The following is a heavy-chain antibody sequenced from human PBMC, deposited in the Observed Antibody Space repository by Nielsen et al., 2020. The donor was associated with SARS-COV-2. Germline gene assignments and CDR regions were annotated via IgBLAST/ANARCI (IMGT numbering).Heavy chain of an antibody. V-gene: IGHV4-59*08. CDR3: ARGFDP. Sequence: SETLSLTCTVSGASIRSYYWSWLRQPPGKGLEWIGYIHSIGSTNYNPSLKSRVTISVDTSKNQFSLKLNSVTAADTAVYYCARGFDPWGQGTLVTVSS. CDR1: GASIRSYY. CDR2: IHSIGST. J-gene: IGHJ5*02.